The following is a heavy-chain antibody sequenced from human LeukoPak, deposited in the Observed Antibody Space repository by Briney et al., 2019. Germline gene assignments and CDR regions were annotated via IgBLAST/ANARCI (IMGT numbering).Heavy chain of an antibody. CDR3: ARKGGWYGPHAFDI. V-gene: IGHV1-69*13. D-gene: IGHD6-19*01. Sequence: ASAKVSCKASGGTFSSYAISWVRQAPGQGLEWMGGIIPIFGTANYAQKFQGRVTITADESTSTAYMELSSLRSEDTAVYYCARKGGWYGPHAFDIWGQGTMVTVSS. CDR2: IIPIFGTA. CDR1: GGTFSSYA. J-gene: IGHJ3*02.